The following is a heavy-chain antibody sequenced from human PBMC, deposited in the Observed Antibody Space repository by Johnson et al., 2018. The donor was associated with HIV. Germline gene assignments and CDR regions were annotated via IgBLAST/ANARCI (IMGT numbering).Heavy chain of an antibody. CDR3: ARRYCSGGRCLNPKDAFDI. CDR1: GFTFSSYA. D-gene: IGHD2-15*01. CDR2: ISYDGSNK. V-gene: IGHV3-30-3*01. J-gene: IGHJ3*02. Sequence: QVQLVESGGGVVQPGRSLRLSCAASGFTFSSYAMHWVRQAPGKGLEWVAVISYDGSNKYSADSVKGRFTISRDNSKNTLYLQMNSLRADDTAVYYCARRYCSGGRCLNPKDAFDIWGQGTMVTVSS.